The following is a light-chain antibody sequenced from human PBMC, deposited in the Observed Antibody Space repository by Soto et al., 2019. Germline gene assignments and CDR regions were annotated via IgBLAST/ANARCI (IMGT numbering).Light chain of an antibody. CDR3: SSYTSSSTPVV. CDR1: CSDVGGYNY. J-gene: IGLJ2*01. CDR2: DVS. V-gene: IGLV2-14*01. Sequence: QSALTQPASVSGSPGQSITISCTGTCSDVGGYNYVSWYQQHPGKAPKLMIYDVSNRPSGVSNRFSGSKSGNTASLTISGLQAEDEADYYCSSYTSSSTPVVFGGGTKVTLL.